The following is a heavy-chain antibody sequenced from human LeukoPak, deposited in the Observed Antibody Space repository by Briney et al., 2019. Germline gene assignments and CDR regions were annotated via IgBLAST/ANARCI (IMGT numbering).Heavy chain of an antibody. Sequence: KVSETLSLTCSVSGGSVSNYYWSWIRQPPGKGLEWIGYVYYTGSTNYNPSLKSRVTMFEDKSKNQFSLRLYSVTVADTAVYYCARHFAYSSSSYFDYWGQGSLVTVSS. V-gene: IGHV4-59*08. CDR1: GGSVSNYY. CDR2: VYYTGST. CDR3: ARHFAYSSSSYFDY. J-gene: IGHJ4*02. D-gene: IGHD6-6*01.